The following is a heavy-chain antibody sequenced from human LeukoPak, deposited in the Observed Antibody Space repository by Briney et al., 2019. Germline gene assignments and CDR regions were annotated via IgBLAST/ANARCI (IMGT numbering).Heavy chain of an antibody. CDR2: IYSGGNT. V-gene: IGHV3-66*02. Sequence: GGSLRLSCAASGFTVSSNYMSWVRQAPGKELEWVSVIYSGGNTYYADSVKGRFTISRDNSNNTLYLQMNNLRPEDTAVYYCARDETHTGYFDYWGQETLVTVSS. J-gene: IGHJ4*02. CDR3: ARDETHTGYFDY. CDR1: GFTVSSNY.